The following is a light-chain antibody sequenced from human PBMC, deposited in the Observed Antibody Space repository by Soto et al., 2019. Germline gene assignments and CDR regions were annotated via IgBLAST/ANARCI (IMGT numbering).Light chain of an antibody. J-gene: IGLJ1*01. CDR1: SSDVGGYNY. Sequence: QSVLTQPASVYGSPGQSITISCTGTSSDVGGYNYVSWYQQHPGKAPKLMIYDVSNRPSGDSNRFSGSKSGNTASLTISGLQAEDEADYYCSSYISSSTLVFGTGTKVTVL. CDR2: DVS. CDR3: SSYISSSTLV. V-gene: IGLV2-14*01.